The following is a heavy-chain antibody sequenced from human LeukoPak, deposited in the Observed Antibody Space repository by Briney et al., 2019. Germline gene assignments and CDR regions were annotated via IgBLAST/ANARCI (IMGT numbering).Heavy chain of an antibody. CDR2: IYYSGST. J-gene: IGHJ4*02. V-gene: IGHV4-39*01. CDR3: ARADSSGSHPFDY. Sequence: PSETLPLTCTVSGGSISSTNYYWDWIRQPPGKGLEWIGSIYYSGSTYYNSSLKSRVTISVDTSKDQCSLKLSSVTAADTAVYYCARADSSGSHPFDYWGQGTLVTVSS. CDR1: GGSISSTNYY. D-gene: IGHD3-22*01.